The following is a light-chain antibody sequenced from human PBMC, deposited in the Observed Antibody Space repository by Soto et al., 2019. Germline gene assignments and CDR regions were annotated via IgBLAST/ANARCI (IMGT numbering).Light chain of an antibody. V-gene: IGKV1-39*01. J-gene: IGKJ4*01. CDR3: QQSFTTPLT. CDR2: VAS. CDR1: QSIGRF. Sequence: DIQMTQSPSSLSASVGDRVTITCRASQSIGRFLNWHQQKPGKAPNVLINVASTLRSGVPSRFSGSGSGTDFNLTINSLQPEDFATYFCQQSFTTPLTFGGATKWIS.